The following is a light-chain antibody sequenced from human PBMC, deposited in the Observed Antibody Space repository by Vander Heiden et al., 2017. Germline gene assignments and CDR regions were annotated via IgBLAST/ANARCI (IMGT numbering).Light chain of an antibody. CDR1: ALPKQY. V-gene: IGLV3-25*03. CDR2: KDS. CDR3: QSADSSGTWV. J-gene: IGLJ3*02. Sequence: YELTQPPSVSGSPGQTARITCSGDALPKQYAYWYQQKPGQAPVLVIYKDSERPSGIPERFSGSSSGTTVTLTISGVQAEDEADYYCQSADSSGTWVFGGGTKLTVL.